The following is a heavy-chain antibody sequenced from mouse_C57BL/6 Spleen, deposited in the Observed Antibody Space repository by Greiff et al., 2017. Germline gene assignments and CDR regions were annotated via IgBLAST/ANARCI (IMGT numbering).Heavy chain of an antibody. CDR3: AKNDGYYYAMDY. Sequence: VQLQQSGPGLVQPSQSLSITCTVSGFSLTSYGVHWVRQSPGKGLEWLGVIWRGGSTDYNAAFMSRLSITKENSKSQVFFKMNSLQADDTAIYCCAKNDGYYYAMDYWGQGTSVTVSS. D-gene: IGHD2-3*01. J-gene: IGHJ4*01. V-gene: IGHV2-5*01. CDR1: GFSLTSYG. CDR2: IWRGGST.